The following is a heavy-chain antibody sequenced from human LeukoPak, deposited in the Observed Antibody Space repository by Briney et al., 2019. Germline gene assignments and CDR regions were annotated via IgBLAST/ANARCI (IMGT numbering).Heavy chain of an antibody. V-gene: IGHV3-23*01. Sequence: GGSLRLSCAASGFTFSSYAMGWVRQAPGKGLEWVSAISGSGGSTYYADSVKGRFTISRDNSKNTLYLQMNSLRAEDTAVYYCAKDGHYYDSSGYRYYFDYWGQGTLVTVSS. J-gene: IGHJ4*02. CDR1: GFTFSSYA. CDR3: AKDGHYYDSSGYRYYFDY. D-gene: IGHD3-22*01. CDR2: ISGSGGST.